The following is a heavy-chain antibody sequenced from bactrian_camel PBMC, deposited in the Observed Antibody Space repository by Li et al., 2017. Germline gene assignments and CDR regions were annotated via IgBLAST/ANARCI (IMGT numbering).Heavy chain of an antibody. J-gene: IGHJ4*01. D-gene: IGHD6*01. CDR1: GYYSSYC. Sequence: VQLVESGGGSVQAGGSLRLACTHSGYYSSYCLGWFRQAPGKEREGVAAIDDDGSTTYADSVKGRVTISKGNGRLTLYLQMDSLKPEDTATYYCAEGRGSRGEHCYSLNYWGQGTQVTVS. CDR2: IDDDGST. V-gene: IGHV3S55*01. CDR3: AEGRGSRGEHCYSLNY.